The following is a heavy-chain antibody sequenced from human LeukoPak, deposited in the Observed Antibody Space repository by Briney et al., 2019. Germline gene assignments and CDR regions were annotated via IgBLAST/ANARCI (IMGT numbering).Heavy chain of an antibody. CDR3: ARGFCSSTSCPTRFDP. CDR1: GVTVSSNY. Sequence: GGSLRLSCAASGVTVSSNYMSWVRQAPGKGLEWVSVIYSGGSTYYADSVKGRFTITRDNSKNTLYLQMNSLRAEDTAVYYCARGFCSSTSCPTRFDPWGQGTLVTVSS. D-gene: IGHD2-2*01. CDR2: IYSGGST. J-gene: IGHJ5*02. V-gene: IGHV3-66*01.